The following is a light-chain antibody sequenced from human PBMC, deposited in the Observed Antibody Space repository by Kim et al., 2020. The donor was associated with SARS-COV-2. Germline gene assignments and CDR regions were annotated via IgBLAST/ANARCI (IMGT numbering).Light chain of an antibody. CDR2: DVS. Sequence: GQSVTISCTGTSSDVGGYHYVSWYQQNPGKAPKLMIYDVSKRPSGVPDRFSGSKSGNTASLTISGLQAEDEADYYCCSYAGSYTLVFGGGTQLTVL. CDR1: SSDVGGYHY. CDR3: CSYAGSYTLV. V-gene: IGLV2-11*01. J-gene: IGLJ2*01.